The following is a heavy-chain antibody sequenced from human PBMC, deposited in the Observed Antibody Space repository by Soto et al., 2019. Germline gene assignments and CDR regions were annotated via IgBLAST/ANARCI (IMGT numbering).Heavy chain of an antibody. J-gene: IGHJ4*02. D-gene: IGHD6-19*01. CDR2: ISAYNGNT. Sequence: GASVKVSCKASGYTFTSYGISWVRQAPGQGLEWMGWISAYNGNTNYVQKLQGRATMTTDTSTTTAYMELRSLRSDDTAVYYCARDRVPSQGQWPADFDFWGQGILVTVSS. CDR3: ARDRVPSQGQWPADFDF. V-gene: IGHV1-18*01. CDR1: GYTFTSYG.